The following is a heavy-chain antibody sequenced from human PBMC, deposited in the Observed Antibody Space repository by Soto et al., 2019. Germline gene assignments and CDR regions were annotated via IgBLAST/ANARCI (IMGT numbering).Heavy chain of an antibody. CDR3: ARDSYDSSGSSADFAY. D-gene: IGHD3-22*01. Sequence: EVQLVESGGGLVQPGGSLRLSCAASGFTFSSYSMNWVRQAPGKGLEWVSYISSSSSTIYYADSVKGRFTISRDNAKNSLYLQMNRMRAEDTAVYSCARDSYDSSGSSADFAYWGQGTLVTVSS. V-gene: IGHV3-48*01. CDR1: GFTFSSYS. CDR2: ISSSSSTI. J-gene: IGHJ4*02.